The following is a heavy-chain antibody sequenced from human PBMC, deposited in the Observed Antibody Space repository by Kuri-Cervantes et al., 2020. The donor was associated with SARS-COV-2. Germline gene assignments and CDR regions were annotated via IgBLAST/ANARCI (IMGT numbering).Heavy chain of an antibody. CDR3: AKDPRIAVAGRGGGFDY. V-gene: IGHV3-30*02. CDR2: VRRDGSNK. CDR1: GFTFSSYW. D-gene: IGHD6-19*01. Sequence: LSLTCAASGFTFSSYWMSWVRQAPGKGLEWVGFVRRDGSNKYYADSVKGRFTISRDNSKNTLYLQMNSLRAEDTAVYYCAKDPRIAVAGRGGGFDYWGQGTLVTVSS. J-gene: IGHJ4*02.